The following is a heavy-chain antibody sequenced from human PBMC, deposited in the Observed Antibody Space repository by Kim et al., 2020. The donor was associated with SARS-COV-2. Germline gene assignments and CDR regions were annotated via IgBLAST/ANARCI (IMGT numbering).Heavy chain of an antibody. J-gene: IGHJ6*02. V-gene: IGHV1-46*01. D-gene: IGHD2-8*01. CDR1: GYTFTSYY. Sequence: ASVKVSCKASGYTFTSYYMHWVRQAPGQGLEWMGIINPSGGSTSYAQKFQGRVTMTRDTSTSTVYMELSSLRSEDTAVYYCAREDLMVYAIRVGMDVWGQGTTVTVSS. CDR2: INPSGGST. CDR3: AREDLMVYAIRVGMDV.